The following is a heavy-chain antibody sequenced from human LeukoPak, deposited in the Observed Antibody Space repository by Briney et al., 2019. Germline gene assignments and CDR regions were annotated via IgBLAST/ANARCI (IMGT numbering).Heavy chain of an antibody. CDR3: ASSSSGWYNFDY. CDR2: IRASGGST. D-gene: IGHD6-19*01. CDR1: GFTFSSYA. Sequence: GGSLRLSCAASGFTFSSYAMSWVRQAPGKGLEWVSAIRASGGSTFYADSVRGRFTISRDNSKNTLDLQMNNLRAEDTAVYYCASSSSGWYNFDYWGQGTLVTVSS. V-gene: IGHV3-23*01. J-gene: IGHJ4*02.